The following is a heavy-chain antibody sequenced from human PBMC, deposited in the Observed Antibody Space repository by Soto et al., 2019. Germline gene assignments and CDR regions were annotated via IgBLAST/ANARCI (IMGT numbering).Heavy chain of an antibody. V-gene: IGHV4-34*01. Sequence: SETLSLTFAVYGGSFRGYYWSWIRQPPGKVLELIGEINHSGITNYNPSLKSRVTISVDTYKNQFSLKLSSVTAADTAVYYCARVNPYYYYYGMDLWGQGTTVTVSS. CDR1: GGSFRGYY. CDR2: INHSGIT. J-gene: IGHJ6*02. CDR3: ARVNPYYYYYGMDL.